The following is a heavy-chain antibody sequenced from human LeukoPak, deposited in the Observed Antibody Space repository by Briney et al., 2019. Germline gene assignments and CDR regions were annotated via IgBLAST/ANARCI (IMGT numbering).Heavy chain of an antibody. CDR2: IYYSGST. Sequence: PSETLSLTCAVYGGSFSSYYWSWIRQPPGKGLEWIGYIYYSGSTNYNPSLKSRVTISVDTSKNQFSLKLSSVTAADTAVYYCARGTDGYCSSTSCYAYYYYYMDVWGKGTTVTVSS. CDR3: ARGTDGYCSSTSCYAYYYYYMDV. D-gene: IGHD2-2*01. J-gene: IGHJ6*03. CDR1: GGSFSSYY. V-gene: IGHV4-59*01.